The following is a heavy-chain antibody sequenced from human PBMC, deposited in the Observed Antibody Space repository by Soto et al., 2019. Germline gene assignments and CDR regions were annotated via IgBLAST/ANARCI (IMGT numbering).Heavy chain of an antibody. CDR3: ARELRGSGSYYDDY. V-gene: IGHV1-8*01. Sequence: ASVKVSCKASGYTFTSYDINWVRQATGQGLEWMGWMNPNSGNTGYAQKFQGRVTMTRNTSISTAYMELSSLRSEDTAVYYCARELRGSGSYYDDYWGQGTLVTVSS. J-gene: IGHJ4*02. CDR2: MNPNSGNT. CDR1: GYTFTSYD. D-gene: IGHD3-10*01.